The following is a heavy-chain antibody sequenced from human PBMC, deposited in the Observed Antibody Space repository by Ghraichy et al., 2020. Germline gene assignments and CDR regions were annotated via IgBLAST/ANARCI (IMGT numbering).Heavy chain of an antibody. CDR1: GFTFSNYG. CDR3: AKVLAYGDYYYYYFYYMDV. Sequence: GSLRLSCAASGFTFSNYGMHWVRQAPGKGLEWMAVISYDGSEEYYADSVKGRFTISRDNSKKTLYLQMNSLTTEDTAVYHCAKVLAYGDYYYYYFYYMDVWGNGTTVTVSS. D-gene: IGHD4-17*01. J-gene: IGHJ6*03. V-gene: IGHV3-30*18. CDR2: ISYDGSEE.